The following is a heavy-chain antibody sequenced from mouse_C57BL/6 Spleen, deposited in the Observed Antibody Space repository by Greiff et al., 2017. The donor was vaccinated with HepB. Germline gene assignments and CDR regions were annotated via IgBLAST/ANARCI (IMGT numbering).Heavy chain of an antibody. CDR1: GYSFTGYY. Sequence: EVQLQQSGPELVKPGASVKISCKASGYSFTGYYMNWVKQSPEKSLEWIGEINPSTGGTTYNQKFKAKATLTVDKSSSTAYMQLKSLTSEDSAVYYCARSPWDEYYFDYWGQGTTLTVSS. D-gene: IGHD4-1*01. CDR2: INPSTGGT. J-gene: IGHJ2*01. CDR3: ARSPWDEYYFDY. V-gene: IGHV1-42*01.